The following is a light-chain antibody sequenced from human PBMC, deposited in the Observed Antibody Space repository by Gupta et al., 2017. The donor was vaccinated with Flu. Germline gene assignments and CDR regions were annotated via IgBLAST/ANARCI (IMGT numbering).Light chain of an antibody. CDR3: SSYTSSSTFYV. Sequence: QSALTQPASVSGSPGQSITISCTGTSSDVGRSDSVSWYQQHPGKAPKLLIYDVSSRPSGVSSRFSGSKSGNTASLTISGLQAEDETEYYCSSYTSSSTFYVFGTGTKVTVL. CDR1: SSDVGRSDS. CDR2: DVS. J-gene: IGLJ1*01. V-gene: IGLV2-14*03.